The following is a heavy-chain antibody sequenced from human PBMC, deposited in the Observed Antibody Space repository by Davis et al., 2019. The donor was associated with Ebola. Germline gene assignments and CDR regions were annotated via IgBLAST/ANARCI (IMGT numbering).Heavy chain of an antibody. CDR2: IDSDGSNR. CDR1: GFAFTNYW. Sequence: GESLKISCAASGFAFTNYWMYWVRQVPGKGLMWVSRIDSDGSNRKYADSVKGRFTISRDNAKNTLYLQMNSLTADDTAVYYCVRDPGVLRFLEWSAYYNMDIWGQGTTVTVSS. CDR3: VRDPGVLRFLEWSAYYNMDI. V-gene: IGHV3-74*01. J-gene: IGHJ6*02. D-gene: IGHD3-3*01.